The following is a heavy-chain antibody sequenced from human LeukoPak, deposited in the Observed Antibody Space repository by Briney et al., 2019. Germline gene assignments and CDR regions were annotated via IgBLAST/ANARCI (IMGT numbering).Heavy chain of an antibody. CDR1: GYTFTSYD. D-gene: IGHD3-3*01. CDR3: ARALATPLRFLEGLSGRTSHNWFDP. Sequence: GASVTVSFKASGYTFTSYDINWVRQATGQGLEWVGVMNPNSGSTGYAQKFQGRVTMTRNTSVSTAYTELSSMRSEDTAVYYCARALATPLRFLEGLSGRTSHNWFDPWGQGTLVTASS. V-gene: IGHV1-8*01. CDR2: MNPNSGST. J-gene: IGHJ5*01.